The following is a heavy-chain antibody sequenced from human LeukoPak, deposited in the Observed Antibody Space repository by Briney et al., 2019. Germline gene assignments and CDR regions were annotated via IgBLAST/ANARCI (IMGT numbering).Heavy chain of an antibody. CDR2: IYYSGST. Sequence: PSETLSLTCAVYGGSFSGYYWSWIRQPPGKGLEWIGSIYYSGSTYYNPSLKSRVTISVDTSKNQFSLKLSSVTAADTAVYYCARVGGYGYGRWARYGMDVWGQGTTVTVSS. V-gene: IGHV4-34*01. CDR3: ARVGGYGYGRWARYGMDV. CDR1: GGSFSGYY. D-gene: IGHD5-18*01. J-gene: IGHJ6*02.